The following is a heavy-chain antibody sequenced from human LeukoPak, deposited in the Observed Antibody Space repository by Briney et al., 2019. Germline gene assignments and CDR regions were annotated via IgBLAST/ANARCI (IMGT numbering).Heavy chain of an antibody. V-gene: IGHV4-59*01. D-gene: IGHD6-6*01. Sequence: SETLSLTCTVSGGSISSYYWSWIRQPPGKGLEWIGYIYYSGTTNYNPSLKSPVTMSIDTSRNQFSLTLYSVTAADTAVYYCAREGVYTSSSYFDYWGQGTLVTVSS. CDR3: AREGVYTSSSYFDY. CDR1: GGSISSYY. CDR2: IYYSGTT. J-gene: IGHJ4*02.